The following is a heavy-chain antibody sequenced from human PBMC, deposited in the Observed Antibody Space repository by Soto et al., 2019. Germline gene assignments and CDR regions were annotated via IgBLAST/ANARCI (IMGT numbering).Heavy chain of an antibody. CDR1: GFTFSDYYY. CDR3: ARVLGGSYFNSWFGT. CDR2: SSSSSRNT. J-gene: IGHJ5*02. Sequence: QVQLVESGGGFVKPGGSLRLSCVASGFTFSDYYYMTWIRQAPGKGLEWVSYSSSSSRNTRYTGSVKGRFNISRDNAKNSLYLQRNSLRDEVTAVYYGARVLGGSYFNSWFGTWGQGTLVTVSS. V-gene: IGHV3-11*05. D-gene: IGHD1-26*01.